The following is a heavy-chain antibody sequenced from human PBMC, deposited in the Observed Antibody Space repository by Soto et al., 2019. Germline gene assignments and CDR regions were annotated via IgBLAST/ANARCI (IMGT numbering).Heavy chain of an antibody. CDR3: ARDLNYYFDY. Sequence: QVELQESGPGLVKPSETLSLTCTVSSGSISSYYWSWLRQPPGKGLEWIGYIYYSGSTNYNPSLKSRVTISVDTSKNQFALKLRSVTAADTAVYYCARDLNYYFDYWGQGTLVTVSS. J-gene: IGHJ4*02. D-gene: IGHD1-20*01. CDR1: SGSISSYY. CDR2: IYYSGST. V-gene: IGHV4-59*01.